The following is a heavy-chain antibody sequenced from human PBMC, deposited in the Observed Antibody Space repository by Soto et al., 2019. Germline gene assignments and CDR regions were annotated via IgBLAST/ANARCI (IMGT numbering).Heavy chain of an antibody. D-gene: IGHD4-17*01. CDR1: GFTISSYS. Sequence: GGSMILCCASSGFTISSYSMILVRQDPGKGLEWVSAISGSGGSTYYADSVKGRFTISRDNSKNTLYLQMNSLRAEDTAVYYCAKSMTTPDYWGQGTLVTVSS. CDR3: AKSMTTPDY. J-gene: IGHJ4*02. CDR2: ISGSGGST. V-gene: IGHV3-23*01.